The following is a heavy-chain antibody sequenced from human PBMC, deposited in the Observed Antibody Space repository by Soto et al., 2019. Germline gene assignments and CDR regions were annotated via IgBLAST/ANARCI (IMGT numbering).Heavy chain of an antibody. CDR3: ARQGRRPTYYYYGMVV. D-gene: IGHD3-16*01. J-gene: IGHJ6*02. V-gene: IGHV4-39*01. CDR2: IYYSGST. Sequence: PSETLSLTCTVSGGSISSSSYYWGWIRQPPGKGLEWIGSIYYSGSTYYNPSLKSRVTISVDTSKNQFSLKLSSVTAADTAVYYCARQGRRPTYYYYGMVVWGQVTTVTFS. CDR1: GGSISSSSYY.